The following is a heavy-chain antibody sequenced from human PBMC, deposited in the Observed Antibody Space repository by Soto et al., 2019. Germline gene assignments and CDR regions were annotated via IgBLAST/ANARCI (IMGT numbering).Heavy chain of an antibody. Sequence: SETLSLTCAVYGGSFSGYYWSWIRQPPGKGLEWIGYVYNSGSTNYNPSLKSRVTISEDTSKSQFSLKVNSMTAADTAVYYCARYRREAVAGYTLDNWGQGILVTVSS. CDR2: VYNSGST. J-gene: IGHJ4*02. CDR3: ARYRREAVAGYTLDN. CDR1: GGSFSGYY. D-gene: IGHD6-13*01. V-gene: IGHV4-59*01.